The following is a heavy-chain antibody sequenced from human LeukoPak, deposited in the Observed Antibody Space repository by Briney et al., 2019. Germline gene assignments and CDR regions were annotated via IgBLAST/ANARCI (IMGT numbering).Heavy chain of an antibody. D-gene: IGHD2-21*02. J-gene: IGHJ6*03. CDR3: ARSVNGDSFYYYYMDV. V-gene: IGHV4-4*07. CDR1: GDSISSYY. Sequence: SETLSLTCTVSGDSISSYYWSWIRQPAGKGLEWIGRIYSSGSTNYNPSLKSRVTISVDKSKNQFSLKLTSVTAADTAVYYCARSVNGDSFYYYYMDVWGKGTTVTVSS. CDR2: IYSSGST.